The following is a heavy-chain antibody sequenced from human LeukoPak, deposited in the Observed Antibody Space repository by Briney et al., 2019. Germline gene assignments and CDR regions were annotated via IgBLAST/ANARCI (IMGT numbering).Heavy chain of an antibody. D-gene: IGHD2-2*01. Sequence: PGGSLRLSCGSSGFTFSSYSMNWVRQAPGKGLEWVSSISSSTSYIYYADSVKGRFNISKDNAKNSVYLQMKSLRVEDTAVYYCARAPSSFYYYYYMDVWGKGTTVTVSS. J-gene: IGHJ6*03. CDR2: ISSSTSYI. V-gene: IGHV3-21*01. CDR3: ARAPSSFYYYYYMDV. CDR1: GFTFSSYS.